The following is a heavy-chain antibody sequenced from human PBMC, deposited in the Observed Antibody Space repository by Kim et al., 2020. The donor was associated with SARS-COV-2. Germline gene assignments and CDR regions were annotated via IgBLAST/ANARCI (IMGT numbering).Heavy chain of an antibody. J-gene: IGHJ4*02. Sequence: GEERKREGKEAGFTFTSYWIGWVRQMPGKGLEWMGIIYPSDFDTRYSPAFQGQVTISADRSITTAYLQWSSLKASDTAMYYCARGVNYGGDYWGQGTLVTVSS. V-gene: IGHV5-51*01. D-gene: IGHD2-21*01. CDR2: IYPSDFDT. CDR3: ARGVNYGGDY. CDR1: GFTFTSYW.